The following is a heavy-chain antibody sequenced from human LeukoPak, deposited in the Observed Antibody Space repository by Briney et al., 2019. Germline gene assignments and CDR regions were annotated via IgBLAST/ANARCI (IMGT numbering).Heavy chain of an antibody. CDR2: IYHSGST. CDR3: AREGAGLNLYYFDY. Sequence: PSETLSLTCAVSGGSISSSNWWSWVRQPPGKGLEWIGEIYHSGSTNYNPSLKSRVTISVDKSKNQFSLKLSSVTAADTAVYYCAREGAGLNLYYFDYWGQGTLVTVSS. CDR1: GGSISSSNW. D-gene: IGHD4/OR15-4a*01. V-gene: IGHV4-4*02. J-gene: IGHJ4*02.